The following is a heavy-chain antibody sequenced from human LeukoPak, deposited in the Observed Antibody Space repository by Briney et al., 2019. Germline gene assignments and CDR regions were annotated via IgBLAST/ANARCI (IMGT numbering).Heavy chain of an antibody. CDR2: IIPIFGTA. CDR3: ASTGDQLLLGGPFDY. CDR1: GGTFSSYA. J-gene: IGHJ4*02. Sequence: ASVKVSCKASGGTFSSYAISWVRQAPGQGLEWMGGIIPIFGTANYAQKFHGRVTITADKSTSTAYMGLSSLRSEDTAVYYCASTGDQLLLGGPFDYWGQGTLVTVSS. V-gene: IGHV1-69*06. D-gene: IGHD2-2*01.